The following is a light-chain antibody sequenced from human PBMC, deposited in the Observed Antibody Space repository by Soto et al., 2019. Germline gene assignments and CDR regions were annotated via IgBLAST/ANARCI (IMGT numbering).Light chain of an antibody. CDR1: QSINNC. Sequence: DIKLTQSLYSLSATVGDRVTLTCLTSQSINNCLNWYQQKPGKAPKLLIYGASSLQGGVPLRFSGSGSGTDFTLTISSLQPEDFATYYCQESYSVLWGTCGQGTKVDI. CDR3: QESYSVLWGT. CDR2: GAS. V-gene: IGKV1-39*01. J-gene: IGKJ1*01.